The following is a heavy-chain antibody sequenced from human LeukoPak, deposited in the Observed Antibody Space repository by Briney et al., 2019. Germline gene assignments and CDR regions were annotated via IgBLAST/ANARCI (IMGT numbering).Heavy chain of an antibody. V-gene: IGHV3-21*01. Sequence: GGSLRLSCAASGFTFSSYSMNWVRQAPGKGLEWASSISSSSSYIYYADSVKGRFTISRDNAKNSLYLQMNSLRAEDTAVYYCASGGDYYDSNYAEYFQHWRQSTLVTVSS. D-gene: IGHD3-22*01. CDR1: GFTFSSYS. CDR3: ASGGDYYDSNYAEYFQH. CDR2: ISSSSSYI. J-gene: IGHJ1*01.